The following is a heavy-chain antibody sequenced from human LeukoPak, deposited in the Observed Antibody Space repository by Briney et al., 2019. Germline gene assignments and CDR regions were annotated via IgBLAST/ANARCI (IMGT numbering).Heavy chain of an antibody. CDR1: GFTFSYYS. CDR2: ISSSSSYI. D-gene: IGHD3-10*01. CDR3: ARDAVMRGISGLDY. J-gene: IGHJ4*02. V-gene: IGHV3-21*01. Sequence: GGSLRLSCAASGFTFSYYSMNWVRQAPGKGLEWVSSISSSSSYIYYADSVKGRFTISRDNAKNSLYLQMNSLRAEDTAFYYCARDAVMRGISGLDYWGQGTLVTVSS.